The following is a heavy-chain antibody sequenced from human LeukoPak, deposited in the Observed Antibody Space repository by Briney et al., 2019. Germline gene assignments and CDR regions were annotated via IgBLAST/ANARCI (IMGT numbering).Heavy chain of an antibody. CDR2: IYYSGST. D-gene: IGHD2-2*01. J-gene: IGHJ4*02. CDR1: GGSISSGDYY. CDR3: ARQDLVVGGPYDY. V-gene: IGHV4-30-4*01. Sequence: PSQTLSLTCTVSGGSISSGDYYWSWIRQPPGKGLEWIGYIYYSGSTNYNPSLKSRVTISVDTSKNQFSLKLSSVTAADTAVYYCARQDLVVGGPYDYWGQGILVTVSS.